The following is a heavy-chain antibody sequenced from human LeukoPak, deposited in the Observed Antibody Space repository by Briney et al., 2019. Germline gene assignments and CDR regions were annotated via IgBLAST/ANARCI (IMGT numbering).Heavy chain of an antibody. CDR1: GLTLSNYW. CDR3: AARSSGNPYF. CDR2: IKQDGSEK. V-gene: IGHV3-7*03. D-gene: IGHD1-26*01. Sequence: GGSLRLSCTASGLTLSNYWMIWVRQAPGKGLQWVAKIKQDGSEKYYVDSVKGRFTISRDNAENSLYLQMNSLRVEDTAVYYCAARSSGNPYFWGQGTLVTVSS. J-gene: IGHJ4*02.